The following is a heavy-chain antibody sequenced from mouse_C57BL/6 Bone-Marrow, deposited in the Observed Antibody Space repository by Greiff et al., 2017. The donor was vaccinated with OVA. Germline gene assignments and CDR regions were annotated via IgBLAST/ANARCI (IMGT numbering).Heavy chain of an antibody. V-gene: IGHV1-52*01. Sequence: QVQLQQPGAELVRPGSSVKLSCKASGYTFTSYWMHWVKQRPIQGLEWIGNIDPSDSETHYNQKFKDKATLTVDKSSSTAYMQLSSLTSEDSAVYYCAREGGSSGPWFAYWGQGTLVTVSA. CDR2: IDPSDSET. J-gene: IGHJ3*01. CDR1: GYTFTSYW. D-gene: IGHD3-2*02. CDR3: AREGGSSGPWFAY.